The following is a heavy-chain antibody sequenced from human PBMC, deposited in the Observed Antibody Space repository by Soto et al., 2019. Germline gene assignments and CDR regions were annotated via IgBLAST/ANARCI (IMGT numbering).Heavy chain of an antibody. CDR3: ARARGCSSTSCYTLYYYYYGMDV. CDR1: GGSISSAGYS. CDR2: IYPSGSF. V-gene: IGHV4-30-2*01. Sequence: PSETLSLTCVVSGGSISSAGYSWSWVRQPQGKGLEWIGYIYPSGSFYYKPSLKSRVTISIDKSKNQFSLRLYSVTAADTAVYYCARARGCSSTSCYTLYYYYYGMDVWGQGTTVTVSS. D-gene: IGHD2-2*02. J-gene: IGHJ6*02.